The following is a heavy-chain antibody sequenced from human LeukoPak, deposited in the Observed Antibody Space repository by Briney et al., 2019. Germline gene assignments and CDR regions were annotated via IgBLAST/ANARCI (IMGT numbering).Heavy chain of an antibody. CDR2: INHSGST. D-gene: IGHD3-16*02. V-gene: IGHV4-34*01. Sequence: SETLSLTCAVYGGSFSGYYWSWIRQPPGKGLEWIGEINHSGSTNYNPSLKSRVTISVDTSKNQFSLKLSSVTAADTAVYYCARGSYDYVWGSYRSYYFDYWGQGTLVTASS. CDR3: ARGSYDYVWGSYRSYYFDY. CDR1: GGSFSGYY. J-gene: IGHJ4*02.